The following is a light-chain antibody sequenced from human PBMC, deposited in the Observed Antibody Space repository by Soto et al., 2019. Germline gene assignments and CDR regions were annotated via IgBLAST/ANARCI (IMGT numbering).Light chain of an antibody. V-gene: IGKV1-5*03. CDR1: QSISSW. CDR2: KAS. J-gene: IGKJ1*01. Sequence: EIQMTQSPSTLSASVGDRVTITGRASQSISSWLAWYQQKPGKAPKLLIYKASTLKSGVPSRFSGSGSGTEFTLTISSLQPDDFATYYCQHYNSYSEAFGQGTKVDI. CDR3: QHYNSYSEA.